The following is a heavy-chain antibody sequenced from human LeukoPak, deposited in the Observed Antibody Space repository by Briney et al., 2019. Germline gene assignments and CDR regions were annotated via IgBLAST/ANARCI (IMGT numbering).Heavy chain of an antibody. CDR1: GFTFSSYS. Sequence: GGSLRLSCAASGFTFSSYSMNWVRQAPGKGLEWVSAISGSGGSTYYADSVKGRFTISRDNSKNTLYLQMNSLRAEDTAVYYCAKDLSDYVWGSYLVWGQGTLVTVSS. V-gene: IGHV3-23*01. J-gene: IGHJ4*02. CDR2: ISGSGGST. D-gene: IGHD3-16*02. CDR3: AKDLSDYVWGSYLV.